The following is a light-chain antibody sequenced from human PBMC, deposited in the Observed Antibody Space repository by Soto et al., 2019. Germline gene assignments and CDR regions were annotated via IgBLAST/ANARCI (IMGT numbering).Light chain of an antibody. J-gene: IGKJ2*01. V-gene: IGKV3-20*01. CDR2: GAS. Sequence: EIVLTQSPDTLSLSPGERATFSCRATQSITNKYVAWYQQKAGQAPRLLIYGASTRATGIPDRFRSSGSGTDFTLIITRLEPEDFEVYYCHQYLDSPNTFGQGTNLEIK. CDR1: QSITNKY. CDR3: HQYLDSPNT.